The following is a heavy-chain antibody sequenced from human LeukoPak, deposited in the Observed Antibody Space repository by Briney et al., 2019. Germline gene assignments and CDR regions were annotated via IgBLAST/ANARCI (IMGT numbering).Heavy chain of an antibody. CDR1: GGSISSGSYY. CDR2: IYTSGST. J-gene: IGHJ4*02. V-gene: IGHV4-61*02. Sequence: PSQTLSLTCTVSGGSISSGSYYWSRIRQPAGKGLEWIGRIYTSGSTNYNPSLKSRVTISVDTSKNQFSLKLSSVTAADTAVYYRARALYDDFWSGYYFDYWGQGTLVTVSS. CDR3: ARALYDDFWSGYYFDY. D-gene: IGHD3-3*01.